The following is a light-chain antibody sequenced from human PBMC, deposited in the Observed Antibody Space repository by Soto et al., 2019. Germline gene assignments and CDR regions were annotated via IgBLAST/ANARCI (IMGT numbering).Light chain of an antibody. CDR3: QTWATGIQV. Sequence: QLVLTQSSSASASLGASVKLTCTLSSGHSNYAIAWHQQQPEKGPRYLMNLNSDGSHSKGDGIPDRFSGSSSGTERYLLISSLQSEDEGDYYCQTWATGIQVFGGGTKLTVL. J-gene: IGLJ3*02. CDR1: SGHSNYA. CDR2: LNSDGSH. V-gene: IGLV4-69*01.